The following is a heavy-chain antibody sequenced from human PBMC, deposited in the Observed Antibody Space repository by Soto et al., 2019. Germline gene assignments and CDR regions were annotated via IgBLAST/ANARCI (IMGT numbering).Heavy chain of an antibody. CDR1: GGSISSGDYY. CDR2: IYTSGST. V-gene: IGHV4-61*02. J-gene: IGHJ4*02. CDR3: ARVGGGVTKPGYYFDY. D-gene: IGHD4-4*01. Sequence: PSETLSLTCTVSGGSISSGDYYWSWIRQPAGKGLEWIGRIYTSGSTNYNPSLKSRVTMSVDTSKNQFSLKLSSVTAADTAVYYCARVGGGVTKPGYYFDYWGQGTLVTVSS.